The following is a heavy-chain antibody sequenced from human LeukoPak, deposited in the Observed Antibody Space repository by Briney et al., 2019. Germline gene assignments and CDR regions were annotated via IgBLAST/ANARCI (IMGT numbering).Heavy chain of an antibody. D-gene: IGHD3-9*01. CDR3: ARFYFEWQGYYYYGMDV. V-gene: IGHV4-4*02. CDR2: IYHSGST. J-gene: IGHJ6*02. Sequence: PSGTLSLTCAVSGGSISSSNRWSWVRQPPGKGLEWIGEIYHSGSTNYNPSLKSRVTISVDKSKNQFSLKLSSVTAADTAVYYCARFYFEWQGYYYYGMDVWGQGTTVTVSS. CDR1: GGSISSSNR.